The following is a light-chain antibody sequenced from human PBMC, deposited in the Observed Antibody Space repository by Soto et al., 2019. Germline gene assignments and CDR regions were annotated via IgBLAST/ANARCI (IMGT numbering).Light chain of an antibody. CDR1: QSVSRY. J-gene: IGKJ4*01. Sequence: EIVLTQSPVTLSLSPGERATLSCRASQSVSRYLAWYQQKPGQPPMLIIYDASKRATGVPARFSGSGYGTDFTLTISSLVPEDFAVYYCKQSRDLPLTFGGGTDVEI. V-gene: IGKV3-11*01. CDR3: KQSRDLPLT. CDR2: DAS.